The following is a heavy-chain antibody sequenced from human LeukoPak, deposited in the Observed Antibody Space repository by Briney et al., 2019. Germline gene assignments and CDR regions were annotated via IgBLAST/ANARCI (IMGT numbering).Heavy chain of an antibody. CDR1: GFSFSNYW. Sequence: PGGSLRLSCAASGFSFSNYWMTWVRQAPGKGLEWVANIKQDASEKYYVDSVNGRFTISRDNAQNTLYLQMNSLRAEDTAVYYCASASSHRIAAGGDYWGQGTLVTVSS. CDR2: IKQDASEK. J-gene: IGHJ4*02. D-gene: IGHD6-13*01. CDR3: ASASSHRIAAGGDY. V-gene: IGHV3-7*01.